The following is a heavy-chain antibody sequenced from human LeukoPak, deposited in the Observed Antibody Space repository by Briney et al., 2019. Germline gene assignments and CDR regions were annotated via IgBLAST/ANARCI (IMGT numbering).Heavy chain of an antibody. CDR3: ARGLTVGGWYDYYGMDV. Sequence: LWASVKVSCKASGGTFSSYAISWVRQAPGQGLEWMGRIIPILGIANYAQKFQGRVTITADKSTSTAYMELSSLRSEDTAVYYCARGLTVGGWYDYYGMDVWGQGTTVTVSS. V-gene: IGHV1-69*04. D-gene: IGHD6-19*01. J-gene: IGHJ6*02. CDR2: IIPILGIA. CDR1: GGTFSSYA.